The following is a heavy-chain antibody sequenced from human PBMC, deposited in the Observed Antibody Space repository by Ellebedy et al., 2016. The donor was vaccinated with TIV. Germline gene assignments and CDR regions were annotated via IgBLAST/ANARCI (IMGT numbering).Heavy chain of an antibody. CDR2: IYYSGST. CDR3: ARDGDHYGPESYRPYYGMDV. CDR1: GGSISSYY. J-gene: IGHJ6*02. V-gene: IGHV4-59*01. Sequence: PSETLSLTCTVSGGSISSYYWSWIRQPPGKGLEWIGYIYYSGSTKYNPSLKGRVTISLDTSKNQFSLKLSSVTAADAAVYYCARDGDHYGPESYRPYYGMDVWGQGTTVTISS. D-gene: IGHD3-10*01.